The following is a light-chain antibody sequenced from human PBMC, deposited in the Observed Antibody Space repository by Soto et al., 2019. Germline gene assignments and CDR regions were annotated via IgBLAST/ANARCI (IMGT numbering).Light chain of an antibody. Sequence: DVQMTQSPSSVSASVGDRVTITCRARRVISSWLAWYQQKPGKAPNLLIYAASNLQSGVPSRFSASGSGTDFTLTISSLQPEDFATYYCQQSHSFPITFGQGTRLEI. V-gene: IGKV1-12*01. CDR2: AAS. CDR1: RVISSW. CDR3: QQSHSFPIT. J-gene: IGKJ5*01.